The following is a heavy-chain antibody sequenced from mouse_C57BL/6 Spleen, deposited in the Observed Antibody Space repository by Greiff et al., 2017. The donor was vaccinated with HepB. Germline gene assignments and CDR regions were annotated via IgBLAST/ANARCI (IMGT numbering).Heavy chain of an antibody. D-gene: IGHD1-1*01. CDR2: ISSGSSTI. Sequence: EVQLVESGGGLVKPGGSLKLSCAASGFTFSDYGMHWVRQAPEKGLEWVAYISSGSSTIYYADTVKGRFTISRDNAKNTLFLQMTSLRSEDTAMYYCARDLLLRVRGFAYWGQGTLVTVSA. CDR1: GFTFSDYG. J-gene: IGHJ3*01. V-gene: IGHV5-17*01. CDR3: ARDLLLRVRGFAY.